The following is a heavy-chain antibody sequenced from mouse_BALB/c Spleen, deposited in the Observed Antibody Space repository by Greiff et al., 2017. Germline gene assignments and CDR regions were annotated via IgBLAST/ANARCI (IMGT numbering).Heavy chain of an antibody. Sequence: EVKLMESGGGLVKPGGSLKLSCAASGFTFSSYAMSWVRQTPEKRLEWVATISSGGSYTYYPDSVKGRFTISRDNAKNTLYLQMSSLRSEDTAMYYCARQEKIYGSSFYYFGYWGQGTTLTVSS. V-gene: IGHV5-9-3*01. CDR3: ARQEKIYGSSFYYFGY. J-gene: IGHJ2*01. CDR1: GFTFSSYA. CDR2: ISSGGSYT. D-gene: IGHD1-1*01.